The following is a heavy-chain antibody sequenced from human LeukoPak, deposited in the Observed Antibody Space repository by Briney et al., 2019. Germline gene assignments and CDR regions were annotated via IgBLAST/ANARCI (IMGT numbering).Heavy chain of an antibody. CDR3: AIQDYGATSGY. CDR1: GGSLSRGGSY. J-gene: IGHJ4*02. V-gene: IGHV4-31*03. Sequence: PSQTLSLTCTVSGGSLSRGGSYWTWIRQHPGKGLGWIGYIYYRGTPSYNPSLKGRHPISLDTSKSRFSLKLTSVWPAAPPVYYCAIQDYGATSGYWGEGTLVTVP. D-gene: IGHD4-23*01. CDR2: IYYRGTP.